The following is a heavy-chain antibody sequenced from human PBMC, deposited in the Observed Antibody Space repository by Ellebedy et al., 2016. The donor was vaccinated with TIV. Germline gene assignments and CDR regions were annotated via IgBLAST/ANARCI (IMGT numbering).Heavy chain of an antibody. J-gene: IGHJ4*02. D-gene: IGHD3-22*01. CDR3: VRDLTNYGSSSY. Sequence: AASVKVSCKTSGYSFTAYYIHWVRQAPGQGPEWVGWINPDNGVTLYEQKLQGRVTINGDTSISTVYMELSSLRSDDTAIYSCVRDLTNYGSSSYWGQGTPVTVSS. CDR2: INPDNGVT. CDR1: GYSFTAYY. V-gene: IGHV1-2*02.